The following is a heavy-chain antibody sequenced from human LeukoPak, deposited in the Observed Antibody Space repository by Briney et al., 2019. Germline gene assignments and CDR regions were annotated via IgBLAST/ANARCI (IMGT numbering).Heavy chain of an antibody. CDR3: ARTPRYSYGSYYFDY. CDR2: ISAYNGNT. Sequence: ASVTVSFKSSGYTFTSYGISWVRQAPGQGLEWMGWISAYNGNTNYAQKLQGRVTMTTDTSTSTAYMELRSLRSDDTAVYYCARTPRYSYGSYYFDYWGQGTLVTVSS. V-gene: IGHV1-18*01. CDR1: GYTFTSYG. J-gene: IGHJ4*02. D-gene: IGHD5-18*01.